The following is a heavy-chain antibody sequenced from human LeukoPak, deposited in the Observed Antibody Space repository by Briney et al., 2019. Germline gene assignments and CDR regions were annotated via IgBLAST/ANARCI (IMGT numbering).Heavy chain of an antibody. CDR1: GGSISTNH. Sequence: SETLSLTCVVSGGSISTNHWNWIRQPPGKGLEWIGYVFYSGNTNYNPSLKSRVTISVDTSKNHFYLKLSSVTAADTAMYYCARVGGGYDGYFDYWGQGTLVTVSS. CDR2: VFYSGNT. V-gene: IGHV4-59*01. CDR3: ARVGGGYDGYFDY. D-gene: IGHD5-12*01. J-gene: IGHJ4*02.